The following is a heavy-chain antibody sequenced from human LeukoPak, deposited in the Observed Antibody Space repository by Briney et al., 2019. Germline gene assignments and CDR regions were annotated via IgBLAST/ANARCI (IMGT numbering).Heavy chain of an antibody. Sequence: GESLKISCQGSGYNIANYWIGWVREIPGKGLEWMGIVYPGDSDTRYSPSFQGQVTISADKSVSTAYLQWSSLKASDTAVYYCARIRDGRAFGAIDYWGQGTLVTVS. D-gene: IGHD3-10*01. CDR1: GYNIANYW. CDR3: ARIRDGRAFGAIDY. CDR2: VYPGDSDT. V-gene: IGHV5-51*01. J-gene: IGHJ4*02.